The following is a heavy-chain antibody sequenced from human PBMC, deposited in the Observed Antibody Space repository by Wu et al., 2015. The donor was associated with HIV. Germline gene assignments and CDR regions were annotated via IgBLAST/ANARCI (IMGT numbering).Heavy chain of an antibody. V-gene: IGHV1-69*05. CDR3: AGYGYKGGVGQDRYYYGMDV. CDR1: GGTFSSYA. J-gene: IGHJ6*02. CDR2: IIPIFGTA. Sequence: QVQLVQSGAEVKKPGSSVKVSCKASGGTFSSYAISWVRQAPGQGLEWMGGIIPIFGTANYAQKFQGRVTITTDESTSTAYMELSSLRSEDTAVYYCAGYGYKGGVGQDRYYYGMDVWGQGTTGHRLL. D-gene: IGHD5-18*01.